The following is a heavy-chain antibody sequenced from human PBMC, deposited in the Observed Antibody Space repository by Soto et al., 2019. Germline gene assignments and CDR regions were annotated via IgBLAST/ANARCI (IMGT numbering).Heavy chain of an antibody. D-gene: IGHD6-13*01. Sequence: QVQLVEAGGGVVQPGRSLRLSCAASGFTFSSYGMHWVRQAPGKGPEWVAVISYDGSNKYYADSVKGRFTISRDNSKNTLYLQMNSLRAEDTAVYYCAKGAIWQQLVRVWFDPWGQGTLVTVSS. V-gene: IGHV3-30*18. CDR3: AKGAIWQQLVRVWFDP. CDR2: ISYDGSNK. CDR1: GFTFSSYG. J-gene: IGHJ5*02.